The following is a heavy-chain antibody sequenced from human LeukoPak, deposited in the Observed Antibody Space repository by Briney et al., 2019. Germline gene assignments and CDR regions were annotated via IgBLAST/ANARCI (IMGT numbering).Heavy chain of an antibody. CDR2: ISSNGGST. D-gene: IGHD3-10*01. J-gene: IGHJ4*02. V-gene: IGHV3-64D*09. CDR1: GFTFSSYA. Sequence: GGSLRLSCSASGFTFSSYAMHWVRQAPGKGLEYVSAISSNGGSTSYADSVEGRFTISRDNSKNTLYLQMSSLRAEDTAVYYCVKGGTMARGIFYYWGQGTLVTVSS. CDR3: VKGGTMARGIFYY.